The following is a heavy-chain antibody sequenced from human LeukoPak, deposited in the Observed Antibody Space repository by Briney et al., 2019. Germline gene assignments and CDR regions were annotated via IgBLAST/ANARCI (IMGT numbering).Heavy chain of an antibody. D-gene: IGHD1-1*01. V-gene: IGHV3-30*18. Sequence: GGSLRLSCAASGFTFSSYGMHWVRQAPGKGLEWVAVISYDGSNKYYADSVKGRFTISRDNSKNTLYLQMNSLRAEDTAVYYCAKGGTEKPIRFDPWGQGTLVTVSS. J-gene: IGHJ5*02. CDR2: ISYDGSNK. CDR3: AKGGTEKPIRFDP. CDR1: GFTFSSYG.